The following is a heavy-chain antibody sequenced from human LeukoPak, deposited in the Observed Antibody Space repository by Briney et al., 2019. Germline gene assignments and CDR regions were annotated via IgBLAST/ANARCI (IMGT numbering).Heavy chain of an antibody. J-gene: IGHJ4*02. V-gene: IGHV1-24*01. Sequence: ASVKVSCKVSGYTLTELSMHWVRQAPGKGLEWMGGFDPEDGETIYAQKFQGRVTMTTDTSTSTAYMELRSLRSDDTAVYYCARDISAYYFDYWGQGTLVTVSS. CDR3: ARDISAYYFDY. CDR1: GYTLTELS. CDR2: FDPEDGET. D-gene: IGHD6-6*01.